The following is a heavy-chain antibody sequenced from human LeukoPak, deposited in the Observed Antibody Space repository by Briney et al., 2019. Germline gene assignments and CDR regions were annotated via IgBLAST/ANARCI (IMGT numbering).Heavy chain of an antibody. CDR1: GFTFSSYA. CDR3: ARDRGGWSRVYYYYYGMDV. D-gene: IGHD2-15*01. J-gene: IGHJ6*04. CDR2: ISYDGGNK. Sequence: PGRSLRLSCAASGFTFSSYAMHWVRQAPGKGLEWVAVISYDGGNKYYADSVKGRFTISRDNSKNTLYLQMNSLRAEDTAVYYCARDRGGWSRVYYYYYGMDVWGKGTTVTVSS. V-gene: IGHV3-30*04.